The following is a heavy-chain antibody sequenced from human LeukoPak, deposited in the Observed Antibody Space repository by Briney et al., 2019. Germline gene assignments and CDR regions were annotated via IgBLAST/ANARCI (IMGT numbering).Heavy chain of an antibody. CDR3: ARGKVVVRYGWFDP. Sequence: PLETLSLTCAVYGGSFSGYYWSWIRQPPGKGLEWIGEINHSGSTNYNPSLKSRVTISVDTSKNQFSLKLSSVTAADTAVYYCARGKVVVRYGWFDPWGQGTLVTVSS. J-gene: IGHJ5*02. CDR2: INHSGST. V-gene: IGHV4-34*01. CDR1: GGSFSGYY. D-gene: IGHD2-15*01.